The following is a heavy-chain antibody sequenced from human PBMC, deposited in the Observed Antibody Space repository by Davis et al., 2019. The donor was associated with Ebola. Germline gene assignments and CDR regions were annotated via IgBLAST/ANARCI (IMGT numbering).Heavy chain of an antibody. CDR3: ARVLRIAAARVTLVGYGMDV. J-gene: IGHJ6*02. CDR2: INAGNGDT. CDR1: GYIFTSYA. D-gene: IGHD6-13*01. V-gene: IGHV1-3*01. Sequence: AASVKVSCKASGYIFTSYAMHWVRQAPGQRLEWMGWINAGNGDTKYSQKFRDRVTITRDTSASTAYMELSSLRSEDTAVYYCARVLRIAAARVTLVGYGMDVWGQGTTVTVSS.